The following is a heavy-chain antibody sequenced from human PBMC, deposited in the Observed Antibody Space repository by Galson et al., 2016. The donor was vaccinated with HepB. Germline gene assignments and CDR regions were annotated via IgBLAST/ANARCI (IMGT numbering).Heavy chain of an antibody. Sequence: SLRLSCAVSGFSFSSYGMHWVRQAPGKGLEWVAVISYDGSNKYYADSVKGRFTISRDNSKNTLDLQMNSLRAGDTAVYYCAKEGERILKIRRQSYDGNAYLPLDYGGQGALVTVSS. CDR3: AKEGERILKIRRQSYDGNAYLPLDY. J-gene: IGHJ4*02. CDR1: GFSFSSYG. D-gene: IGHD3-22*01. CDR2: ISYDGSNK. V-gene: IGHV3-30*18.